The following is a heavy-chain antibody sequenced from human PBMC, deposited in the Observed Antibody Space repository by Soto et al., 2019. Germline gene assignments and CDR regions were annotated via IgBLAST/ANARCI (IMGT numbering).Heavy chain of an antibody. CDR3: ASRPVDKAMVDFDY. Sequence: SVKVSCKASGYTFTGYYMHWVRQAPGQGLEWMGGIIPIFGTANYAQKFQGRVTITADXXXSXXXXXLXXLXXEDXAVYYCASRPVDKAMVDFDYWGQGTLVTVSS. D-gene: IGHD5-18*01. J-gene: IGHJ4*02. CDR1: GYTFTGYY. V-gene: IGHV1-69*13. CDR2: IIPIFGTA.